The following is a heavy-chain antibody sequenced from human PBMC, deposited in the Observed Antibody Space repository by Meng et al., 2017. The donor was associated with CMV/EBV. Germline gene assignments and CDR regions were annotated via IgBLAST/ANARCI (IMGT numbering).Heavy chain of an antibody. CDR1: GGSFSGYY. CDR2: INHSGST. V-gene: IGHV4-34*01. D-gene: IGHD6-13*01. CDR3: ARGGRDIAAAGTYYYYYGMDV. Sequence: GSLRLSCAVYGGSFSGYYWSWIRQPPGKGLEWIGEINHSGSTNYNPSLKSRATISVDTSKNQFSLKLSSVTAADTAVYYCARGGRDIAAAGTYYYYYGMDVWGQGTTVTVSS. J-gene: IGHJ6*02.